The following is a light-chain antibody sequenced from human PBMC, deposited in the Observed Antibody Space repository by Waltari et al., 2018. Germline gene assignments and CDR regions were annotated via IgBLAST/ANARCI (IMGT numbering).Light chain of an antibody. J-gene: IGLJ3*02. CDR2: NDD. CDR1: SSNIGSNT. V-gene: IGLV1-44*01. CDR3: AAWDDTLKGL. Sequence: QSVLTQPPSASGAPGQRATITCSIGSSNIGSNTVTWYQQFPGTAPKLLMFNDDQRASGVPGRFSGSRSVTSASLAISGLQSEDEATYYCAAWDDTLKGLFGGGTTLTVL.